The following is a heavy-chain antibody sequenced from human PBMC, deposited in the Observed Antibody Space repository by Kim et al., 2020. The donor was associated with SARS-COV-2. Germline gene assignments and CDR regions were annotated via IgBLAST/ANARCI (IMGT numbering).Heavy chain of an antibody. CDR3: ARDEVVAASYYFDY. V-gene: IGHV1-3*01. J-gene: IGHJ4*02. D-gene: IGHD2-15*01. CDR1: GYTFTSYA. Sequence: ASVKVSCKASGYTFTSYAMHWVRQAPGQRLEWMGWINAGNGNTKYSQKFQGRVTITRDTSASTAYMELSSLRSEDTAVYYCARDEVVAASYYFDYWGQGTLVTVSS. CDR2: INAGNGNT.